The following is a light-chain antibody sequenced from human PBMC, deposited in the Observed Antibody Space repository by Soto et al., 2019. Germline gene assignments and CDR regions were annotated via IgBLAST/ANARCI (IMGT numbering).Light chain of an antibody. Sequence: QSALTQPRSVSGSPGQSFTISCSGTSSDVGGYNYVSWYQQYPGAAPKLMIYDVTMRPSGVPYRFSGSKSGNTASLTISGLQAEDEADYYCCSYAGSYTFYVFGGGTKVTVL. CDR1: SSDVGGYNY. V-gene: IGLV2-11*01. J-gene: IGLJ1*01. CDR3: CSYAGSYTFYV. CDR2: DVT.